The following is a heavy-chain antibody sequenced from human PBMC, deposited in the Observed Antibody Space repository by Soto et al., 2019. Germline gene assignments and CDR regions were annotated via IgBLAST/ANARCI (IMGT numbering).Heavy chain of an antibody. CDR3: ADIDGSGKVGYGPDV. CDR2: ISGSGGST. CDR1: GFTFSSYA. V-gene: IGHV3-23*01. D-gene: IGHD3-10*01. Sequence: PGRSRRLCCAASGFTFSSYAMSWVRQAPWKGLEWVSGISGSGGSTYYADSVKGRFTISRDNAKTTLYLQMNSLRAEDTAVYYCADIDGSGKVGYGPDVWAQGTSVTVS. J-gene: IGHJ6*02.